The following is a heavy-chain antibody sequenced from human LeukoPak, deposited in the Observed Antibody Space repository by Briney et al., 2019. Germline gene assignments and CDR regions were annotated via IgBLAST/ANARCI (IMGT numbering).Heavy chain of an antibody. CDR2: IYTSGST. D-gene: IGHD3-10*01. CDR1: GGSISTHY. Sequence: SETPSLTCTVSGGSISTHYCNWVRQPAGKGLEWIGRIYTSGSTNYNPSLKSRVTMSVDTSKNQFSLKLSSVTAADTAVYYCARGPMVRGRWFDPWGQGTLVTVSS. V-gene: IGHV4-4*07. J-gene: IGHJ5*02. CDR3: ARGPMVRGRWFDP.